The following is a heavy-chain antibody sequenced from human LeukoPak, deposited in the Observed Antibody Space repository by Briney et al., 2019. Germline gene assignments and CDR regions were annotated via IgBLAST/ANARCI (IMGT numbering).Heavy chain of an antibody. V-gene: IGHV3-21*01. CDR3: ARDQGYDFWSGYYSAGHWFDP. J-gene: IGHJ5*02. CDR2: ISSSSSYI. D-gene: IGHD3-3*01. Sequence: PGGSLRLSCAASGFTFSSYSMNWVRQAPGKGLEWVSSISSSSSYIYYADSVKGRFTISRDNAKNSLYLQMNSLRAEDTAVSYCARDQGYDFWSGYYSAGHWFDPWGQGTLVTVSS. CDR1: GFTFSSYS.